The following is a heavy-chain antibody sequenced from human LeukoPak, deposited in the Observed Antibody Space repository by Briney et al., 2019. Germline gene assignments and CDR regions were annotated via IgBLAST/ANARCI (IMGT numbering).Heavy chain of an antibody. D-gene: IGHD2-2*01. CDR3: ASDIAVVPAAMGYYGMDV. V-gene: IGHV1-69*04. CDR2: IIPIFGIA. J-gene: IGHJ6*02. CDR1: GGTFSSYA. Sequence: GASVKVSCKASGGTFSSYAISWVRQAPGQGLEWMGRIIPIFGIANYAQKFQGRVTITADKSTSTAYMELSSLRSEDTAVYYCASDIAVVPAAMGYYGMDVWGQGTLVTVSS.